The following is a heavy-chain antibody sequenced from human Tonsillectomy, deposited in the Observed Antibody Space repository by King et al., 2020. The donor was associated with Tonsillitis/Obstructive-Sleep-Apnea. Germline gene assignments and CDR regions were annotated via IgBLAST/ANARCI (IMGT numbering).Heavy chain of an antibody. CDR1: GFTFDDYA. J-gene: IGHJ4*02. D-gene: IGHD3-22*01. CDR2: XXWXGGXI. V-gene: IGHV3-9*01. CDR3: ARSQQLLSPPDY. Sequence: VQLVESGGGLVQPGRSLRLSCAASGFTFDDYAMHWVRQAPGKGLEWVXXXXWXGGXIGYADSVKXRFTISRDXAKNSLYLQMNSLRAEDTAFYYCARSQQLLSPPDYWGQGTLVTVSS.